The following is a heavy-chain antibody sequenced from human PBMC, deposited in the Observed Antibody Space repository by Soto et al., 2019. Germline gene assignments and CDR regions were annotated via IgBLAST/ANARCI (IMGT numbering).Heavy chain of an antibody. J-gene: IGHJ4*02. D-gene: IGHD1-7*01. Sequence: SETLSITCAVSGGSFTSNNWWTWVRQPPGQGLEWIGEIYRTGSTNYNPSLKSRVTISLDKSENQFSLKVTSLTAADTAVYYCASRDPGTSVDYWGQGTLVTVSS. CDR1: GGSFTSNNW. CDR2: IYRTGST. V-gene: IGHV4-4*02. CDR3: ASRDPGTSVDY.